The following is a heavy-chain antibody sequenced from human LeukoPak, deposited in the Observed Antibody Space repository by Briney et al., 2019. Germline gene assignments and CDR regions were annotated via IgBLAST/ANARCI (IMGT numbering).Heavy chain of an antibody. J-gene: IGHJ3*02. V-gene: IGHV3-7*03. CDR1: GFTFSSYW. D-gene: IGHD3-22*01. CDR2: IKQDGSEK. CDR3: ARVKSYYYDTSDKDAFDI. Sequence: GGSLRLSCAASGFTFSSYWMSWVRQAPGKGLEWVANIKQDGSEKYYVDSVKGRFTISRDNAKNSLYLQMNSLRSEDTAVYYCARVKSYYYDTSDKDAFDIWGQGTMVTVSS.